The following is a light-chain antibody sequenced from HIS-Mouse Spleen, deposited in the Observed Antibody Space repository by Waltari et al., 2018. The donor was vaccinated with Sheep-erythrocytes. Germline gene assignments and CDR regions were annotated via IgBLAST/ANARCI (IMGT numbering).Light chain of an antibody. CDR2: EAS. CDR3: QQRSNWLT. J-gene: IGKJ4*01. Sequence: EIVLTQSPATLSLSPGERATLSCRASQSVSSYLAWYQQKPGQAPRLLIYEASNRATGIPARFSGSGSGTDFNLTISSLEPEDFAVYYCQQRSNWLTFGGGTKVEIK. CDR1: QSVSSY. V-gene: IGKV3-11*01.